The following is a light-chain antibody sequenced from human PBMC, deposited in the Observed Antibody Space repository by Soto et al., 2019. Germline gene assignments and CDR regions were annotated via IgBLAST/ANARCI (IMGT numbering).Light chain of an antibody. CDR1: QSITIW. Sequence: DIQMTQSPSTLSASAGDRVTITCRASQSITIWLAWYQQKPGKAPKLLIYDASTLESGVPSRFSGSGSGTEFTLTIYSLQPDDFATYYCQQFHSFPITFGQGTRLEIK. CDR3: QQFHSFPIT. CDR2: DAS. J-gene: IGKJ5*01. V-gene: IGKV1-5*01.